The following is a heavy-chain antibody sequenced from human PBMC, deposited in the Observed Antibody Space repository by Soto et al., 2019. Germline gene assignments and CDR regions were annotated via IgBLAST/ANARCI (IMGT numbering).Heavy chain of an antibody. J-gene: IGHJ4*02. CDR3: AKDQTPDPPTLVGATITTYFDY. Sequence: GGSLRLSCAASGFTFSSYAMSWVRQAPGKGLEWVSAISGSGGSTYYADSVKGRFTISRDNSKNTLYLQMNSLRAEDTAVYYCAKDQTPDPPTLVGATITTYFDYWGQGTLVTVSS. V-gene: IGHV3-23*01. CDR1: GFTFSSYA. D-gene: IGHD1-26*01. CDR2: ISGSGGST.